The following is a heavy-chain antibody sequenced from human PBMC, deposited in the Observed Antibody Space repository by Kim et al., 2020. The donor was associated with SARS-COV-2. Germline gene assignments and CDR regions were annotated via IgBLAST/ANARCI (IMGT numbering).Heavy chain of an antibody. V-gene: IGHV4-4*02. J-gene: IGHJ5*02. D-gene: IGHD6-25*01. CDR1: GGSISSSNW. Sequence: SETLSLTCAVSGGSISSSNWWSWVRQPPGKGLEWIGEISHSGSTEYNPSLKSRVTMSVDKSKNQFSLKLNSVTAADTAVYYCARAVSSAWTLRAWFDPWG. CDR3: ARAVSSAWTLRAWFDP. CDR2: ISHSGST.